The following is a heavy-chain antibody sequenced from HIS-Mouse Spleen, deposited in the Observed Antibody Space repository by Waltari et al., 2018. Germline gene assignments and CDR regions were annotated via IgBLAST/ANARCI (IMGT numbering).Heavy chain of an antibody. J-gene: IGHJ2*01. CDR3: AREIPYSSSWYDWYFDL. CDR2: IYYSGST. V-gene: IGHV4-39*07. Sequence: QLQLQESGPGLVKPSETLSLTCTVSGGSISSSSYYWGWIRQPPGKGLEWIGSIYYSGSTYYNPSLKSRVTISVYTSKTQFSLKLSSVTAADTAVYYCAREIPYSSSWYDWYFDLWGRGTLVTVSS. CDR1: GGSISSSSYY. D-gene: IGHD6-13*01.